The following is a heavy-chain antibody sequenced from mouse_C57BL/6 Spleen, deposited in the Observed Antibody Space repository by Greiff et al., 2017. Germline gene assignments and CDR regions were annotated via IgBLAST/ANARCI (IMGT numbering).Heavy chain of an antibody. CDR1: GFTFSDYG. Sequence: EVKLVESGGGLVKPGASLKLSCAASGFTFSDYGMHWVRQAPEKGLEWVAYISSGSGSIYYDDTVKGRFTFSRENANNTVFLQMSSLRSEDAAMYYCARRKDGQAMDYWGQGTTLTVAS. D-gene: IGHD2-3*01. CDR2: ISSGSGSI. CDR3: ARRKDGQAMDY. V-gene: IGHV5-17*01. J-gene: IGHJ4*01.